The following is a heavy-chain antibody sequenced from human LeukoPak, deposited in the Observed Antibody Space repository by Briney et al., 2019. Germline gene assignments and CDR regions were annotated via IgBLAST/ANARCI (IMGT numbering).Heavy chain of an antibody. V-gene: IGHV3-7*01. CDR3: ARLGARQVLDY. D-gene: IGHD4-17*01. CDR2: IKQDGGEK. Sequence: GGSLRLSCTASGFTFSSYSMSWVRQAPGKGLEWVANIKQDGGEKYYVDSVKGRFTISRDNAKNSLYLQMNSLRAEDTAVYYCARLGARQVLDYWGQGTLVTVSS. J-gene: IGHJ4*02. CDR1: GFTFSSYS.